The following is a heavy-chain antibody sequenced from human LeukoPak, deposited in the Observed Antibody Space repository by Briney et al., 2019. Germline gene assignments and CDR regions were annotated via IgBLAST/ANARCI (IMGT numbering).Heavy chain of an antibody. Sequence: PGGSLRLSCAAPGFTFRNYWMSWVRQVPGKGPEWVANVKQDGSEMYYVDSVKGRFTISRDNAMNSLYLQMNSLRVEDSAIYYCARDKIVGPTLFDCWGQGTLVTVSS. CDR2: VKQDGSEM. D-gene: IGHD1-26*01. CDR3: ARDKIVGPTLFDC. CDR1: GFTFRNYW. V-gene: IGHV3-7*01. J-gene: IGHJ4*02.